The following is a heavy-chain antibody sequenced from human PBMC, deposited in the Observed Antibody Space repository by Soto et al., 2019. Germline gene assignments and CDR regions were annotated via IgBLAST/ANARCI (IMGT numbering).Heavy chain of an antibody. CDR2: ISYDGSNK. CDR3: AKERMEQYQLLPFFDY. Sequence: PWGSLRLSCAASGLTFSSHGMHWVRQAPGKGLEWVAVISYDGSNKYYADSVKGRFTISRDNSKNTLYLQMNSLRAEDTAVYYCAKERMEQYQLLPFFDYWGQGTLVTVS. D-gene: IGHD2-2*01. CDR1: GLTFSSHG. V-gene: IGHV3-30*18. J-gene: IGHJ4*02.